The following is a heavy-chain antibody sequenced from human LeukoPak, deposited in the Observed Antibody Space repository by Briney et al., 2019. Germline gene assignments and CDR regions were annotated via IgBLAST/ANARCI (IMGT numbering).Heavy chain of an antibody. CDR3: AKGQSGGTRVVIASDAFDI. D-gene: IGHD2-21*01. V-gene: IGHV3-20*04. CDR2: INWNGGST. J-gene: IGHJ3*02. Sequence: GGSLRLSCAASGFTFDDYGMSWVRQAPGKGREWVSGINWNGGSTGYADSVKGRFTISRDNAKNSLYLQMNSLRAEDTAVYYCAKGQSGGTRVVIASDAFDIWGQGTMVTVSS. CDR1: GFTFDDYG.